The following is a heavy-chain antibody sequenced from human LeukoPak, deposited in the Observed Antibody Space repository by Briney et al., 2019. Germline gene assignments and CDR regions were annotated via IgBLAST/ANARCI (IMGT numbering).Heavy chain of an antibody. V-gene: IGHV1-2*02. CDR3: ARDLAAGASVDY. Sequence: ASVKVSCKASGFTFTGYYMHWVRQAPGQGLGWMGWINPNSGGTNYAQKFQGGVTMTRDTSISTAYMELSRLRSDDTAAYYCARDLAAGASVDYWGQGTLVTVSS. CDR1: GFTFTGYY. J-gene: IGHJ4*02. CDR2: INPNSGGT. D-gene: IGHD6-13*01.